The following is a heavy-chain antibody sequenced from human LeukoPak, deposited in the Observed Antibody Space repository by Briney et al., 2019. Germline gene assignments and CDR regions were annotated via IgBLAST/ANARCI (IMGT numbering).Heavy chain of an antibody. V-gene: IGHV1-2*02. D-gene: IGHD6-19*01. J-gene: IGHJ5*02. Sequence: ASVKVSCKASGYTFTGYYMHWVRQAPGQGLEWMGWINPNSGGTNYAQKFQGRVTMTRDTSISTAYMELSRLRSDDTAVYYCARGAFHIAVAGRRGKSYWFDPWGQGTLVTVSS. CDR2: INPNSGGT. CDR1: GYTFTGYY. CDR3: ARGAFHIAVAGRRGKSYWFDP.